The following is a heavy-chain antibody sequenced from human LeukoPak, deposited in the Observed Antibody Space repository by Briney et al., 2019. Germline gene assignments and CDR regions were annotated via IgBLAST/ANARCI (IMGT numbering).Heavy chain of an antibody. J-gene: IGHJ6*03. Sequence: PSETLSLTCAVYGGSFSGYYWSWIRQPPGKGLEWIGEIYHSGSTNYNPSLKSRVTISVDTSKNQFSLKLNYVNAADTAVYYCARGPAGYDFWSGYYSHYYYYMDVWGKGTTVTVSS. V-gene: IGHV4-34*01. D-gene: IGHD3-3*01. CDR3: ARGPAGYDFWSGYYSHYYYYMDV. CDR2: IYHSGST. CDR1: GGSFSGYY.